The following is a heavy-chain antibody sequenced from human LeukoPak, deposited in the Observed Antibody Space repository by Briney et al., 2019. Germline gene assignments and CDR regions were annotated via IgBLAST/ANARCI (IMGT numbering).Heavy chain of an antibody. Sequence: GGSLRLSCAAAGFTVSSSYISWVRQAPGKGLEWVSDIYSGGSTYYADSVRCRFTISRDTAKDTLYLQMNSLRAEDTAVYFCARGRLSVFAYSNYWAYYFDYWGQGTLVTVSS. CDR2: IYSGGST. CDR1: GFTVSSSY. D-gene: IGHD4-11*01. CDR3: ARGRLSVFAYSNYWAYYFDY. V-gene: IGHV3-66*01. J-gene: IGHJ4*02.